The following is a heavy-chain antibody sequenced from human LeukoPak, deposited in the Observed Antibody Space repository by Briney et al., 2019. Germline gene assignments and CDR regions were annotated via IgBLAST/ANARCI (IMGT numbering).Heavy chain of an antibody. CDR1: GGSISSYY. CDR2: IYYGGST. CDR3: ARRRLQPSYFDY. Sequence: SETLSLTCTVSGGSISSYYWNWIRQPPGKGLEWIGYIYYGGSTNYNPSLKSRVTISVDTSKNQFSLKLSSVTAADTAVYYCARRRLQPSYFDYWGQGTLVTVSS. J-gene: IGHJ4*02. D-gene: IGHD5-24*01. V-gene: IGHV4-59*08.